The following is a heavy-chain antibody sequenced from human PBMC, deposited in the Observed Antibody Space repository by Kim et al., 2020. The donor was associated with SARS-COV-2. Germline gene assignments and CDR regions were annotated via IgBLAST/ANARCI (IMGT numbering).Heavy chain of an antibody. CDR2: ISSSSSTI. CDR1: GFTFSSYS. Sequence: GGSLRLSCAASGFTFSSYSMNWVRQAPGKGLEWVSHISSSSSTIYYADSVKGRFTISRDNAKNSLYLQMNSLRAEDTAVYYCARYSGYYDILTGYQPGAFDIWGQGTMVTVSS. J-gene: IGHJ3*02. CDR3: ARYSGYYDILTGYQPGAFDI. V-gene: IGHV3-48*04. D-gene: IGHD3-9*01.